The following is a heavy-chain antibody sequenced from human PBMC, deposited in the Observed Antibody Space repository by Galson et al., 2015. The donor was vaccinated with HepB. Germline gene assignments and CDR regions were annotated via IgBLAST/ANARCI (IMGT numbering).Heavy chain of an antibody. J-gene: IGHJ4*02. CDR3: ARDIAISGLDY. V-gene: IGHV3-30-3*01. CDR1: GLTFGSYA. Sequence: SLQLSCAASGLTFGSYAMHWVRKAPGKGREWVAVISYDGSNKYYADAVKGRFTNSRDNSKNTLYLQMNSLRAEDTAVYYCARDIAISGLDYWGQGTLVTVSS. CDR2: ISYDGSNK. D-gene: IGHD2-21*01.